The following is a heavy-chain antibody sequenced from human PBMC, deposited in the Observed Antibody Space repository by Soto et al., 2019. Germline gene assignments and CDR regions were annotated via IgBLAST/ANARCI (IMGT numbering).Heavy chain of an antibody. CDR3: ARTWLAAATPLSNYYYVRDF. J-gene: IGHJ6*04. V-gene: IGHV4-39*07. CDR1: GGSISSSSYY. CDR2: IYHSGST. D-gene: IGHD6-13*01. Sequence: SETLSLTCTVSGGSISSSSYYWGWIRQPPGKGLEWIGSIYHSGSTNYNTSLKSRVTISVDKSKNLFSLKLSSVPAADTAVFYFARTWLAAATPLSNYYYVRDFWGKGTTVTVS.